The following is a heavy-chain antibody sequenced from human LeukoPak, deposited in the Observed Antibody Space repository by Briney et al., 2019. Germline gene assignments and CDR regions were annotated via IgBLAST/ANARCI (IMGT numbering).Heavy chain of an antibody. CDR3: ARDHSGSGYYMDV. D-gene: IGHD1-26*01. Sequence: SETLSLTCAVYGGSFSGYYWSWIRQPPGKGLEWIGEINHSGSTNYNPSLKSRVTISVDTSKNQFSLKLSSVTAADTAVYYCARDHSGSGYYMDVWGKGTTVTVSS. CDR1: GGSFSGYY. J-gene: IGHJ6*03. CDR2: INHSGST. V-gene: IGHV4-34*01.